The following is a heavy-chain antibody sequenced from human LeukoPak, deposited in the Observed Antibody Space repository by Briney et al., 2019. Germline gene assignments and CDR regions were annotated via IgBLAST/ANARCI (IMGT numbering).Heavy chain of an antibody. CDR3: AKDLRPDGVDNFDH. CDR2: ILASGSPT. J-gene: IGHJ4*02. V-gene: IGHV3-23*01. Sequence: PGGSLRLSCAASGFNFNSYTMNWVRQAPGKGLQWVANILASGSPTYYADSVKGRFIISRDNSKNTVYLQMNSLRVEDMAIYYCAKDLRPDGVDNFDHWGQGILVTVSS. D-gene: IGHD2-8*01. CDR1: GFNFNSYT.